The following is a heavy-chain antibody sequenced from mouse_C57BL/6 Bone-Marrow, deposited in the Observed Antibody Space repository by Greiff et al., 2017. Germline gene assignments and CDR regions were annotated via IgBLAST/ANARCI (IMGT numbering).Heavy chain of an antibody. CDR1: GFTFTDYY. V-gene: IGHV7-3*01. Sequence: EVQLVESGGGLVQPGGSLSLSCAASGFTFTDYYMSWVRQPPGKALEWLGFIRNKANGYTTEYSASVKGRFTISRDNSQSILYLQMNALRAEDSATYYCARYGNEGGFAYWGQGTLVTVSA. CDR3: ARYGNEGGFAY. CDR2: IRNKANGYTT. J-gene: IGHJ3*01.